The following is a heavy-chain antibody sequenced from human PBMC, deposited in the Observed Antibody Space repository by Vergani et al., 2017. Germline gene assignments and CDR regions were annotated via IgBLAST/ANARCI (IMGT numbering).Heavy chain of an antibody. Sequence: EVQLVQPGAEVKKPGEALKISCKGSGYSFTSYWIGWVRLMLATGLEWMGIIYPGDSDIRYSPSFQGQVTISADKSISSSYLQWSSLKASYTAMYYCARRIELAAAGANYYDYMKVWGKGNTVTDCS. CDR2: IYPGDSDI. CDR3: ARRIELAAAGANYYDYMKV. CDR1: GYSFTSYW. V-gene: IGHV5-51*01. D-gene: IGHD6-13*01. J-gene: IGHJ6*03.